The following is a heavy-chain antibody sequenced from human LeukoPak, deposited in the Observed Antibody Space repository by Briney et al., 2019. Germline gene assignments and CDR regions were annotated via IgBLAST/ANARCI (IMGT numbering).Heavy chain of an antibody. CDR1: GFTFSSYA. Sequence: PGGSLRLSCAASGFTFSSYAMSWVRQAPGKGLEWVSAISGSGGSTYYADSVKGRFTISRDNSKNTLYLQMNSLRAEDTAVYYCASSGSYRYSTYFDYWGQGTLVAVSS. J-gene: IGHJ4*02. V-gene: IGHV3-23*01. CDR2: ISGSGGST. CDR3: ASSGSYRYSTYFDY. D-gene: IGHD3-16*02.